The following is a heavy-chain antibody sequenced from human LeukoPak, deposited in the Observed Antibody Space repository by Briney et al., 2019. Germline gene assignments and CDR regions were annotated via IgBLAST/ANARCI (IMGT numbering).Heavy chain of an antibody. Sequence: GGSLRLSCAASGFTLSTYTMSWVRQAPGKGLQWFSYISSSSSTIYYADSVKGRFTISRDNAKNSLYLQMNSLRDEDTAVYYCAREYSSSSGRAFDIWGQGTMVTVSS. CDR3: AREYSSSSGRAFDI. D-gene: IGHD6-6*01. J-gene: IGHJ3*02. CDR1: GFTLSTYT. CDR2: ISSSSSTI. V-gene: IGHV3-48*02.